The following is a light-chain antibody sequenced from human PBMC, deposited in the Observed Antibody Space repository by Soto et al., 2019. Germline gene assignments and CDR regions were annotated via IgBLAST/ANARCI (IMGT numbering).Light chain of an antibody. CDR3: QQYGSSPPWT. Sequence: EIVLTQSPGTLSLSPGERATLSCRASQRVAGNYLAWYQQKPGQAPTLLIFGVSSRATGIPGRFSGSGSGTDFTLTISRLEPEDFAVYYCQQYGSSPPWTFGQGTKVEIK. CDR2: GVS. CDR1: QRVAGNY. J-gene: IGKJ1*01. V-gene: IGKV3-20*01.